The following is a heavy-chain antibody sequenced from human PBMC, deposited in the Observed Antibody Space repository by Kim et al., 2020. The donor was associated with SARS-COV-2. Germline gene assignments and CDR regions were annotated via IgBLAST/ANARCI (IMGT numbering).Heavy chain of an antibody. CDR3: AREGTMVRGVIRHYYYYGMDV. V-gene: IGHV1-18*01. CDR2: ISAYNGNT. CDR1: GYTFTSYG. Sequence: ASVKVSCKASGYTFTSYGISWVRQAPGQGLEWMGWISAYNGNTNYAQKLQGRVTMTTDTSTSTAYMELRSLRSDDTAVYYCAREGTMVRGVIRHYYYYGMDVWGQGTTVTVSS. J-gene: IGHJ6*02. D-gene: IGHD3-10*01.